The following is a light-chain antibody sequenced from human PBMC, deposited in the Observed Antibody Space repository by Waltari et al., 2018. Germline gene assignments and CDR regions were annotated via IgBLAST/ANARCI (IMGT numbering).Light chain of an antibody. J-gene: IGKJ4*01. CDR1: QVIETD. CDR2: SAS. V-gene: IGKV1-6*01. Sequence: AIQMTQSPSSLSASVGDRVTFTCRASQVIETDLGWYQQKPGKAPNLLIHSASTLQGGVPSRFSGSGSGTDFTLTINGLQPEDFATYYCLQDYDYPLIFGGGTKVEIK. CDR3: LQDYDYPLI.